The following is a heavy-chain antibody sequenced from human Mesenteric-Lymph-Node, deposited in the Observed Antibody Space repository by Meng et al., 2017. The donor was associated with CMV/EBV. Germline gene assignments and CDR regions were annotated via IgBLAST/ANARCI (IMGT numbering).Heavy chain of an antibody. V-gene: IGHV4-39*07. CDR1: GGSIGSSSYY. Sequence: SETLSLTCTVSGGSIGSSSYYWGWIRQPPGKGLEWIGSIYYSGSTYYNPSLKSRVTISVDTSKNQFSLKLSSVTAADTAVYYCARVVGTYWYFDLWGRGTLVTVSS. J-gene: IGHJ2*01. CDR3: ARVVGTYWYFDL. CDR2: IYYSGST.